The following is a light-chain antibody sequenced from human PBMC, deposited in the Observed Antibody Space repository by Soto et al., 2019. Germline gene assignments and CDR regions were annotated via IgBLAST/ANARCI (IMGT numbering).Light chain of an antibody. CDR1: QSVNSNY. Sequence: EIVLTQSPGTLSFSPGERATLSCRASQSVNSNYLAWYQQKPGQAPRLLIYGTSSRATGLPDRFSGSGSGTDFTLTISRLEPEDFAVYYCQLYDNSLYTFGQGTNLEIK. CDR2: GTS. CDR3: QLYDNSLYT. J-gene: IGKJ2*01. V-gene: IGKV3-20*01.